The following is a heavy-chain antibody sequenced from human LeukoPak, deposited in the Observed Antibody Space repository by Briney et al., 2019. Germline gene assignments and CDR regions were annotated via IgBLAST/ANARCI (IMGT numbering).Heavy chain of an antibody. Sequence: GGSLRLSCTASGFTFGDYAMSWVRQAPGKGLEWVGFIRSKAYGGTTEYAASVKGRFTISRDDSKSIAYLQMNSLKTEDTAVYYCTRDGYSYGTSYWFDPWGQGTLVTVSS. CDR1: GFTFGDYA. CDR2: IRSKAYGGTT. J-gene: IGHJ5*02. CDR3: TRDGYSYGTSYWFDP. D-gene: IGHD5-18*01. V-gene: IGHV3-49*04.